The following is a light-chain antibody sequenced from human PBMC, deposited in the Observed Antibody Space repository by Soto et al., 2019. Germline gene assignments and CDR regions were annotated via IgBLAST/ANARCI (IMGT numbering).Light chain of an antibody. CDR2: VNS. Sequence: QSVLTQPPSVSGAPGQTVSISCTGSSSNIGAGYDVHWYQQFPGTAPKLLMYVNSNRPSGVPDRFSGSKSGTSASLVITGLQSEDEADYHCQSYDSSLSGWVSGGGTKLTVL. V-gene: IGLV1-40*01. CDR1: SSNIGAGYD. J-gene: IGLJ3*02. CDR3: QSYDSSLSGWV.